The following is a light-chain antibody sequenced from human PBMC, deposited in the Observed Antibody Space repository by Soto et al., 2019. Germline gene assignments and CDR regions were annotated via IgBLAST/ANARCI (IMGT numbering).Light chain of an antibody. V-gene: IGKV3-15*01. CDR1: QSVSSN. CDR2: GAS. Sequence: EIVMTQSPATLSVSPGERATLSCRASQSVSSNLAWYQQKPGQAPRLLIYGASTRATGIPARFSGSGSGTKFTLTISSLKSEDFAVYYGQQYNNWPPWTFGQGTKVEIK. J-gene: IGKJ1*01. CDR3: QQYNNWPPWT.